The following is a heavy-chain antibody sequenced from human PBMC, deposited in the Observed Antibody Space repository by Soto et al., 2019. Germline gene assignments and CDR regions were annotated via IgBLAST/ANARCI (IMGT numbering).Heavy chain of an antibody. J-gene: IGHJ2*01. CDR1: GASFDSYT. D-gene: IGHD1-26*01. CDR2: IIPIFGTT. Sequence: QVQLVQSGAEVRKSGSSVKVSCKLSGASFDSYTITWVRQAPGQGLEWMGGIIPIFGTTNYAQKFQGRLTITADGFTSAAYMDLSSPTSEDTAVYYCARGPLYDLESGMYWYFDLWGRGTLVTVSS. V-gene: IGHV1-69*01. CDR3: ARGPLYDLESGMYWYFDL.